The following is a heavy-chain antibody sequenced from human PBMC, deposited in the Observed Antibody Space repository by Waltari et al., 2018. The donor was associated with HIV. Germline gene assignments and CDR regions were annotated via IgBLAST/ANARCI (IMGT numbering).Heavy chain of an antibody. J-gene: IGHJ1*01. CDR2: INTQTDGT. CDR3: ARGDHNFYGSGGYGDVLDV. Sequence: QARLEQSGAELRKPGASVQVSCKASGYVFPEKFIHWLRPGPGHGLQWLGFINTQTDGTIVAQTFEGRITMTSDTSITTGFMQLTGLRSDDTAVYYCARGDHNFYGSGGYGDVLDVWGPGTLVTVSS. CDR1: GYVFPEKF. D-gene: IGHD2-21*01. V-gene: IGHV1-2*02.